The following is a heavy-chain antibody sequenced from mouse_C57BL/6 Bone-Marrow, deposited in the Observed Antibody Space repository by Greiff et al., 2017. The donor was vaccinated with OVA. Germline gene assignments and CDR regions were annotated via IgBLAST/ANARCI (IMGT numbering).Heavy chain of an antibody. CDR1: GYTFTDYY. D-gene: IGHD4-1*01. CDR2: INPYNGGT. J-gene: IGHJ2*01. V-gene: IGHV1-19*01. Sequence: EVQLQQSGPVLVKPGASVKMSCKASGYTFTDYYMNWVKQSHGKSLEWIGVINPYNGGTSYNQKFKGKATLTVDKSSSTAYMELNSLTSEDSAVYYCARSGLGWDIDYWGQGTTRTVSS. CDR3: ARSGLGWDIDY.